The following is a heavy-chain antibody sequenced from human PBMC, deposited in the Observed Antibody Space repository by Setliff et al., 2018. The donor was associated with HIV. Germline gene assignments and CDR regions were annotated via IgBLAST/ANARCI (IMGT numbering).Heavy chain of an antibody. CDR2: IYYSGST. Sequence: SETLSLTCTVSGGSISSSSYYWGWILQPPGKGLEWIGSIYYSGSTYYNPSPKSRVTISVDTSKNQFSLKLSSVTAADTAVYYCASLSTPARYFDLWGRGTLVTVSS. CDR1: GGSISSSSYY. J-gene: IGHJ2*01. V-gene: IGHV4-39*01. CDR3: ASLSTPARYFDL. D-gene: IGHD6-25*01.